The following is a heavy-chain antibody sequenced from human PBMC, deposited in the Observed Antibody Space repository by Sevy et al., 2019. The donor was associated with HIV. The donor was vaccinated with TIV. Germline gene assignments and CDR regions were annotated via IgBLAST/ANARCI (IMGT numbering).Heavy chain of an antibody. Sequence: GGSLRLSCAASGFTFSSYAMHWVRQAPGKGLEWVAVISYDGSNKYYADSVKGLFTISRDNSKNTLYLQMNSLRAEDTAVYYGARDKALMDYYGSGSNDNYYYYGMAVWGQGTTVTVSS. CDR1: GFTFSSYA. CDR2: ISYDGSNK. V-gene: IGHV3-30*04. CDR3: ARDKALMDYYGSGSNDNYYYYGMAV. J-gene: IGHJ6*02. D-gene: IGHD3-10*01.